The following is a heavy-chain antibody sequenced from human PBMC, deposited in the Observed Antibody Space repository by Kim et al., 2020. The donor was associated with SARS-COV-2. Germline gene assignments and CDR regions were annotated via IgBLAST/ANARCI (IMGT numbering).Heavy chain of an antibody. V-gene: IGHV3-49*04. CDR3: TRDPLGFDY. Sequence: GGSLRLSCTASGFTFGDYAMSWVRQAPGKGLEWVGVIRSKAYGGTTEYAATVKGRFTISRDDSKSIAYLQMDSVKTEDTAVYDCTRDPLGFDYWGQGTLVTVSS. D-gene: IGHD3-16*01. CDR2: IRSKAYGGTT. CDR1: GFTFGDYA. J-gene: IGHJ4*02.